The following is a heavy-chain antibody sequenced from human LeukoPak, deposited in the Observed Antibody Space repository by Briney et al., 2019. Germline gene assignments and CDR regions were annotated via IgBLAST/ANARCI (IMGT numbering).Heavy chain of an antibody. J-gene: IGHJ3*02. CDR3: ARVWGRSIAGYSSSPGAFDI. D-gene: IGHD6-13*01. V-gene: IGHV1-2*02. CDR2: INPYSGDT. CDR1: GYTFTGHY. Sequence: ASVKVSCKASGYTFTGHYIHWVRQAPGQGLEWMGWINPYSGDTKYAQGFQGRVTLTRDTSISTAYMELSRLRSDDTAVYYCARVWGRSIAGYSSSPGAFDIWGQGTMVTVSS.